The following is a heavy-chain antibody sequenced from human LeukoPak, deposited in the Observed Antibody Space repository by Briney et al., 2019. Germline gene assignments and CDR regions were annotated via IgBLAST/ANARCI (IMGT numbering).Heavy chain of an antibody. Sequence: GGSLRLSCAASGFTFSSYAMSWVRQAPGKGLEWVSAISGSGGSTYYADSVKGRFTISRDNSKNTLYLQMNSLRAEDTAVYYCAKSPRIVVVVAATLADVWGKGTTVTASS. CDR1: GFTFSSYA. D-gene: IGHD2-15*01. J-gene: IGHJ6*04. V-gene: IGHV3-23*01. CDR3: AKSPRIVVVVAATLADV. CDR2: ISGSGGST.